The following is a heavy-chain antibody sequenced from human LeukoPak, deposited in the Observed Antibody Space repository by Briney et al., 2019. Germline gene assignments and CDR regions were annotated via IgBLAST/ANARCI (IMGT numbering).Heavy chain of an antibody. J-gene: IGHJ1*01. D-gene: IGHD3-22*01. V-gene: IGHV3-23*01. CDR1: GFTFSSYA. CDR2: ISGSGGST. CDR3: AGYYYDSSGYYYS. Sequence: GGSLRLSCAASGFTFSSYAMSWVRQAPGKGLEWVSAISGSGGSTYYADSVKGRFTFSRDNSKNTLYLQMNSLRAEDTAVYYCAGYYYDSSGYYYSGGQGTLVTVSS.